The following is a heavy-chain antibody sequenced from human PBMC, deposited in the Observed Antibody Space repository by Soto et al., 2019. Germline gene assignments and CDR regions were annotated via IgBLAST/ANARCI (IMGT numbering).Heavy chain of an antibody. J-gene: IGHJ4*02. V-gene: IGHV3-7*05. Sequence: EVQLVESGGGLVQPGGSLRLSCAASGFTFTSYWMSWVRQAPGKGLEWVANIKQDGTSKYYADSVKGRFTVSRDNAKSSIYLQMDSLRDDDTALYLCARLRFIFMERDFDSWGQGTLVTVSS. CDR2: IKQDGTSK. D-gene: IGHD3-3*01. CDR1: GFTFTSYW. CDR3: ARLRFIFMERDFDS.